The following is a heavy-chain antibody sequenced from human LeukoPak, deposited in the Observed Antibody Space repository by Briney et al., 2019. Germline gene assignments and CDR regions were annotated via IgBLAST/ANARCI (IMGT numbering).Heavy chain of an antibody. D-gene: IGHD3-10*01. CDR3: ASDQEVLWFLDV. CDR2: INPNSGGT. J-gene: IGHJ6*02. Sequence: ASVKVSCKASGYSFTGYYMHWVRQAPGQGLEWMGRINPNSGGTNYAQKFRGRVTMTRDPSISTAYIELSRLRSDATPVYYCASDQEVLWFLDVWGQGTTVTVSS. V-gene: IGHV1-2*06. CDR1: GYSFTGYY.